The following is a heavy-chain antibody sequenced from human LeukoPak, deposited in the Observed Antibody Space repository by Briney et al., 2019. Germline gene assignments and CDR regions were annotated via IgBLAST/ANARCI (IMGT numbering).Heavy chain of an antibody. CDR1: GFTVSSNY. Sequence: PGGSLRLSCAASGFTVSSNYMSWVRQAPGKGLDWVSVIYSGGSTYYADSVKGRFTISRDNSKNTLYLQMNSLTAEDTAVYYCASKIYSSGWYWDYWGQGTLVTVSS. V-gene: IGHV3-66*01. D-gene: IGHD6-19*01. CDR2: IYSGGST. CDR3: ASKIYSSGWYWDY. J-gene: IGHJ4*02.